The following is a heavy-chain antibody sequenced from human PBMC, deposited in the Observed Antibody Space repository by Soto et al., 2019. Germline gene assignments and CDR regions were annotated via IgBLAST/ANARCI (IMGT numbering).Heavy chain of an antibody. Sequence: GGSLRVSCAASGVTFTSYAMTWVRQVPGEGLQWVSAISKSGDSTYYEDSVKGRFTTSRDNSKNTLYLKMNSLRAEDTAIYYCAKGSFGFDXWGQVTLVTVSX. J-gene: IGHJ4*02. D-gene: IGHD3-10*01. V-gene: IGHV3-23*01. CDR2: ISKSGDST. CDR1: GVTFTSYA. CDR3: AKGSFGFDX.